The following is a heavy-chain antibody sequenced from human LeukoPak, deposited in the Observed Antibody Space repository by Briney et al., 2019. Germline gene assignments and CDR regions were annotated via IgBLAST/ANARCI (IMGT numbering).Heavy chain of an antibody. CDR1: GDSVSVKSDV. Sequence: SQTLSLTCAISGDSVSVKSDVWDWIRQSPSRGLEWLGRTYYRSKWINDYATSVKSRIIISPDTSKNQFSLHLNSVTPEDTAVYYCARDADWAYDAFDIWGQGTMVTVSS. D-gene: IGHD3-9*01. J-gene: IGHJ3*02. CDR2: TYYRSKWIN. V-gene: IGHV6-1*01. CDR3: ARDADWAYDAFDI.